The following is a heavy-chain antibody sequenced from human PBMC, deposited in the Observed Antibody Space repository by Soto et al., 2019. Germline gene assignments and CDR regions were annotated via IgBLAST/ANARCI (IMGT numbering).Heavy chain of an antibody. CDR1: GGSISSNY. J-gene: IGHJ2*01. CDR3: ARYPTRWSFDL. CDR2: IYSSGST. Sequence: QVQLQESGPGLVKPSETLSLTCTVSGGSISSNYWSWIRQAPGKGLEWIGDIYSSGSTNYNSSLSSRVTISVDMSENQFSLKVNSVTAADTAVYYCARYPTRWSFDLWGRGTLVTVSS. V-gene: IGHV4-59*01.